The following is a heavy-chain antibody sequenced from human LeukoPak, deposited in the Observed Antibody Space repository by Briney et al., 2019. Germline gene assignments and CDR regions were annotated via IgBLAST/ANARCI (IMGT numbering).Heavy chain of an antibody. CDR2: ISWNSGSI. D-gene: IGHD1-7*01. CDR1: GFTFDDYA. Sequence: PGRSLRLSCAASGFTFDDYAMHWVRQAPGKGLEWVSGISWNSGSIGYADSVKGRFTISRDNAKNSLYLQMNSLRAEDTAVYYCARWTNYHAFDIWGQGTMVTVSS. V-gene: IGHV3-9*01. CDR3: ARWTNYHAFDI. J-gene: IGHJ3*02.